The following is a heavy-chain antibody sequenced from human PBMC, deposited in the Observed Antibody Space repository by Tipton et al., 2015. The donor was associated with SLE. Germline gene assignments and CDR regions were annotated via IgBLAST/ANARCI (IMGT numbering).Heavy chain of an antibody. CDR2: ISYDGSNK. V-gene: IGHV3-30-3*01. Sequence: SLRLSCAASGFTFSSYAMHWVRQAPGKGLEWVAVISYDGSNKYYADSVKGRFTISRDNSKNTLYLQMNSLRAEDTAVYYCATSPPMTGDQEAFDYWGQGTLVTVSS. CDR1: GFTFSSYA. J-gene: IGHJ4*02. CDR3: ATSPPMTGDQEAFDY. D-gene: IGHD7-27*01.